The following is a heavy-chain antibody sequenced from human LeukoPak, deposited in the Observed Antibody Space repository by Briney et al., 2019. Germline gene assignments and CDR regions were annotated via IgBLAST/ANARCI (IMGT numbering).Heavy chain of an antibody. D-gene: IGHD3-16*02. Sequence: SETLSLTCAVSGYSISSGYYWGWIRQPPGKGLEWIGSIYHSGSTYYNPSLMSRVTISVDTSKNQFSLKMSSVTAADTAVYYCAGQSPSPRLRYVWGSYRIGSFDYWGQGTLVTVSS. CDR2: IYHSGST. CDR3: AGQSPSPRLRYVWGSYRIGSFDY. V-gene: IGHV4-38-2*01. CDR1: GYSISSGYY. J-gene: IGHJ4*02.